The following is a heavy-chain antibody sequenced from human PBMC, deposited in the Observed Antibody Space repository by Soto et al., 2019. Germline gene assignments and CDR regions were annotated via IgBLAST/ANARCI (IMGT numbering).Heavy chain of an antibody. Sequence: GESLKISCKGSGYTFTSYWIAWVRQMPGKGLEWMGIIYPCDSDTRYSPSFQGQVSISADKSISTAYLQWSSLKASDTAMYYGARQDGSALYYFDYWGQGTLVTVSS. J-gene: IGHJ4*02. D-gene: IGHD6-19*01. CDR3: ARQDGSALYYFDY. CDR1: GYTFTSYW. V-gene: IGHV5-51*01. CDR2: IYPCDSDT.